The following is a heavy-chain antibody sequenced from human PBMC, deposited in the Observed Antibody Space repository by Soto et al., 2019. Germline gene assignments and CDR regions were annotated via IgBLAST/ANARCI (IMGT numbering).Heavy chain of an antibody. Sequence: SETLSLTCTVSGGSISSSSYYWGWIRQPPGKGLEWIGSIYYSGSTYYNPSLKSRVTISVDTSKNQFSLKLSSVTAADTAVYYCARHSARITIFGVVIISAFDIWGQGTMVTVSS. J-gene: IGHJ3*02. V-gene: IGHV4-39*01. D-gene: IGHD3-3*01. CDR1: GGSISSSSYY. CDR2: IYYSGST. CDR3: ARHSARITIFGVVIISAFDI.